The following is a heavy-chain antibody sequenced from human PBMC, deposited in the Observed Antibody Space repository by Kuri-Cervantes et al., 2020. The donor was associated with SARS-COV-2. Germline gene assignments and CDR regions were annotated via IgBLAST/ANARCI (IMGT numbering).Heavy chain of an antibody. CDR1: GFSLSRYT. Sequence: GESLKISCAASGFSLSRYTMNWVRQAPGKALEWVAFIRYDGSNKYYADSVKGRFTISRDNSKNTLYLQMNSLRAEDTAVYYCARSYSGSYQGAFDIWGQGTMVTVSS. CDR2: IRYDGSNK. CDR3: ARSYSGSYQGAFDI. D-gene: IGHD1-26*01. V-gene: IGHV3-30*02. J-gene: IGHJ3*02.